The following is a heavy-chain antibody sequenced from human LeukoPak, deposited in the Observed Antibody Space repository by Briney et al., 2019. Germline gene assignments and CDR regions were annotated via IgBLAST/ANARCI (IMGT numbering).Heavy chain of an antibody. Sequence: PGGSLRLSCAASGFTFSSFWMHWVRQAPGKGLVWVSRINSDRSDSHYADSVKGRFTISRDTVQNTLYPQMNSLRAEDTAVYYCARDRTRGYSPGYPLDYYYGMDVWGQGTTVTVSS. CDR2: INSDRSDS. CDR1: GFTFSSFW. CDR3: ARDRTRGYSPGYPLDYYYGMDV. D-gene: IGHD5-18*01. J-gene: IGHJ6*02. V-gene: IGHV3-74*01.